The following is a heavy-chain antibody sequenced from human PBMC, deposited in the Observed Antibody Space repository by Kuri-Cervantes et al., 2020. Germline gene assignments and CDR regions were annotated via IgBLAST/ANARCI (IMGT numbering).Heavy chain of an antibody. CDR2: IYYSGST. CDR1: GGSISSYY. V-gene: IGHV4-59*12. CDR3: ARGPYSSSWYSDYYGMDV. J-gene: IGHJ6*02. Sequence: ASLRLSCTVSGGSISSYYWSWTRQPPGKGLEWIGYIYYSGSTNYNPALKSRVTISVDKSKNQFSLKLSSVTAADTAVYYCARGPYSSSWYSDYYGMDVWGQGTTVTVSS. D-gene: IGHD6-13*01.